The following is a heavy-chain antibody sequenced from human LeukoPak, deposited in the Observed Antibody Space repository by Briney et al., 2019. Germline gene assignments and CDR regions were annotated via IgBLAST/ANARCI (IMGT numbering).Heavy chain of an antibody. CDR2: MNPNSGRT. CDR3: TRETSSRYFDY. V-gene: IGHV1-8*01. Sequence: ASVKVSFKASGYTLTSYDINWVRQATGQGLEWMGWMNPNSGRTGYAQNFQGRITITRNTSISTAYMELSSLRSEDTAVYYCTRETSSRYFDYWGQGTLVTVSS. J-gene: IGHJ4*02. CDR1: GYTLTSYD.